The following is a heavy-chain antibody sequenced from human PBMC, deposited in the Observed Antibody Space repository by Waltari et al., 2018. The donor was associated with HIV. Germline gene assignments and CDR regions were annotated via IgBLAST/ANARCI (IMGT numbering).Heavy chain of an antibody. J-gene: IGHJ5*02. CDR2: ISWNSGSI. CDR3: AKDRGPFIAVAGT. Sequence: EVKLVESGGGLVQHGRSFGLTCAHSGFTFDDYAMHWVRQPPGKGLEGVSGISWNSGSIDYAGSVKGRFTISRDNTKNSLYLQMNSVRAEDTALYYCAKDRGPFIAVAGTWGQGTLVTVSS. V-gene: IGHV3-9*01. CDR1: GFTFDDYA. D-gene: IGHD6-19*01.